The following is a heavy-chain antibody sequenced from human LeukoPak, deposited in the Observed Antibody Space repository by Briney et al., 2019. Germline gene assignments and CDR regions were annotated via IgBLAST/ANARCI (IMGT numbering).Heavy chain of an antibody. CDR1: GFTFSSYG. Sequence: GGSLRLSCAASGFTFSSYGMSWVRQAPGKGLEWVANIKQDGSEKYYVDSVKGRFTISRDNAKNSLYLQMNSLRAEDTAVYYCARDLLGQQLDLDYWGQGTLVTVSS. CDR2: IKQDGSEK. J-gene: IGHJ4*02. D-gene: IGHD6-13*01. CDR3: ARDLLGQQLDLDY. V-gene: IGHV3-7*01.